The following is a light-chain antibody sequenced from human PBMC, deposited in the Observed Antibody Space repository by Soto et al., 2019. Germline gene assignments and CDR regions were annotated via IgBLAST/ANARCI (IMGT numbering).Light chain of an antibody. CDR3: TAQADSHTVYV. J-gene: IGLJ1*01. Sequence: QSVLTQPPSASGSPGQSVTISCTGTSSDVGAYNYVSWYQQHPGKAPKVMIYEVSKRPSGVPDRFSGSKSGNTASLTVSGLQVEDEADDYCTAQADSHTVYVFLTVTKVTV. CDR1: SSDVGAYNY. V-gene: IGLV2-8*01. CDR2: EVS.